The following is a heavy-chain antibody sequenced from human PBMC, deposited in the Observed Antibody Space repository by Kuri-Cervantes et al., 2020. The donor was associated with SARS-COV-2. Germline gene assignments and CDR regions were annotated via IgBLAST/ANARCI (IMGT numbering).Heavy chain of an antibody. Sequence: GGSLRLSCAASGFTFSSYSMNWVRQAPGKGLEWVSYISSSSSTIYYADSVKGRFTISRDNAKNSLYLQMNSLRAEDTAVYYCVRDNIVVVPAADKSDFDYWGQGTLVTVSS. CDR2: ISSSSSTI. D-gene: IGHD2-2*01. CDR1: GFTFSSYS. J-gene: IGHJ4*02. CDR3: VRDNIVVVPAADKSDFDY. V-gene: IGHV3-48*01.